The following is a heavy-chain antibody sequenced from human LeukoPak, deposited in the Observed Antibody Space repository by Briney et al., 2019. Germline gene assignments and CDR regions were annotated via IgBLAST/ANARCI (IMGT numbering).Heavy chain of an antibody. CDR3: AGMRITTPTVRTLDY. Sequence: SQTLSLTCTVSGGSISSGDYYWSWIRQPPGKGLEWIGYIYYGESPYYNPSLKSRVTISVDTSKNQFSLKLSSVTAADTAVYYCAGMRITTPTVRTLDYWGQGTLVTVSS. V-gene: IGHV4-30-4*01. CDR1: GGSISSGDYY. CDR2: IYYGESP. D-gene: IGHD1-14*01. J-gene: IGHJ4*02.